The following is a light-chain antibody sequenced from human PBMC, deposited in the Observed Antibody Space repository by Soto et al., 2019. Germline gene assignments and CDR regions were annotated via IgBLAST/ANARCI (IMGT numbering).Light chain of an antibody. CDR1: SSNIGAGYN. Sequence: QSALTQPPSVSGAPGQRVTISCAGSSSNIGAGYNVHWYQHLPGRAPKLLIFGNDNRPSGVPDRFSASKSGSSASLAITGLQVEDEADYYCQSYDKSLSGFYIFGTGTQLTVL. CDR3: QSYDKSLSGFYI. J-gene: IGLJ6*01. V-gene: IGLV1-40*01. CDR2: GND.